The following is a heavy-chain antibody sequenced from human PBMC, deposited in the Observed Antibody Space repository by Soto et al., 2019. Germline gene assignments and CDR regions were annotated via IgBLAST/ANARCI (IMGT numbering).Heavy chain of an antibody. V-gene: IGHV3-30*18. J-gene: IGHJ4*02. CDR3: AKAPGGMPPDY. D-gene: IGHD3-16*01. Sequence: ESGGGVVQPGRSLRLSCAASGFTFSSYGMHWVRQAPGKGLEWVAVISYDGSNKYYADSVKGRFTISRDNSKNTLYLQMNSLRAEDTAVYYCAKAPGGMPPDYWGQGTLVTVSS. CDR1: GFTFSSYG. CDR2: ISYDGSNK.